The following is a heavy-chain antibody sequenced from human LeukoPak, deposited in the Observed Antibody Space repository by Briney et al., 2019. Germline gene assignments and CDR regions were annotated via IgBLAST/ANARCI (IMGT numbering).Heavy chain of an antibody. Sequence: GGSLRLSCAASGFTFSSCTMNWVRQAPGKGLEWVSAISGSGGSTNYADSVKGRFTISRDNSKNTLYLQMNSLRPEDTAVYYCAKGFSSVWYYFDYWGQGTLVTVSS. CDR3: AKGFSSVWYYFDY. CDR1: GFTFSSCT. V-gene: IGHV3-23*01. CDR2: ISGSGGST. D-gene: IGHD6-19*01. J-gene: IGHJ4*02.